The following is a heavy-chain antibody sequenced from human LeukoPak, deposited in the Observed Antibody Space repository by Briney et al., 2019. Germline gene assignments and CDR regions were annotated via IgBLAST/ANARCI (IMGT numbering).Heavy chain of an antibody. D-gene: IGHD3-10*01. J-gene: IGHJ4*02. V-gene: IGHV4-59*08. Sequence: NPSETLSLTCTVSGGSISSYYWSWIRQPPGKGLEWIGYIYYSGSTNYNPSLKSRVTISVDTSKNQFSLKLSSVTAADTAVYYCARHGRQYYYGSGSYDYWGQGTLVTVSS. CDR1: GGSISSYY. CDR3: ARHGRQYYYGSGSYDY. CDR2: IYYSGST.